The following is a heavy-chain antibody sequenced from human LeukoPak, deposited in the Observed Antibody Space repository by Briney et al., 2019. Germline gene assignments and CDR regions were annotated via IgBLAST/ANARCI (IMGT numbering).Heavy chain of an antibody. CDR3: AKGRGPTPLGDAGADV. CDR2: VWFDNSNE. Sequence: GGSLRLSCTASGFNLNDYGMYWVRLPPQKGPEWVALVWFDNSNEHYADSVKGRFFISRNNDENTLFLHMNSLTVEDTAASYCAKGRGPTPLGDAGADVWGKGTAATVSA. D-gene: IGHD1-26*01. J-gene: IGHJ6*04. CDR1: GFNLNDYG. V-gene: IGHV3-33*06.